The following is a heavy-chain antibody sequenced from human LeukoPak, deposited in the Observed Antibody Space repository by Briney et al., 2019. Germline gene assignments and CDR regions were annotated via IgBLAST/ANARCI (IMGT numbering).Heavy chain of an antibody. Sequence: ASVKVSCKASGYTLPRYGISSVRQAPGHGLEWMAWISAYNGNTDYAQKLQGRVTMTTDTSTSTAYMELRSLRSDDTAVYYCARAPYRTGSSDDAFDIWGQGTVVTVSA. CDR1: GYTLPRYG. CDR2: ISAYNGNT. D-gene: IGHD1-26*01. J-gene: IGHJ3*02. V-gene: IGHV1-18*01. CDR3: ARAPYRTGSSDDAFDI.